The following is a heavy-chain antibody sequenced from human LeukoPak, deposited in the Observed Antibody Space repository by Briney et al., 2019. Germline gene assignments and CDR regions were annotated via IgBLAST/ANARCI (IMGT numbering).Heavy chain of an antibody. CDR1: GYTFTGYY. Sequence: ASVKVSCRASGYTFTGYYLLWVRQAPGQGLEWMGWINPNSGGTNFAQKFQGRVTMTRDTSISTAYMELSRLRSDDTAVYYCAREKRVAGSRGGFDPWGQGTLVTVSS. J-gene: IGHJ5*02. V-gene: IGHV1-2*02. D-gene: IGHD6-19*01. CDR3: AREKRVAGSRGGFDP. CDR2: INPNSGGT.